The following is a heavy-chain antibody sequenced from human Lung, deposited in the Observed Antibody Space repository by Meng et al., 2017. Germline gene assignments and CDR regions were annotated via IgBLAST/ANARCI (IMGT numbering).Heavy chain of an antibody. V-gene: IGHV4-30-4*01. CDR3: ARGQKGYFDL. Sequence: VQPQEWGPGLMKPSQTPSLTCTVPGGSISSSNYYWSWIRQPPGKGLEWSGHIYNSGSTYYNPSLKSRITISVDTSKNQFSLKLSSVTAADTAVYYCARGQKGYFDLWGRGTLVTVSS. J-gene: IGHJ2*01. CDR1: GGSISSSNYY. CDR2: IYNSGST.